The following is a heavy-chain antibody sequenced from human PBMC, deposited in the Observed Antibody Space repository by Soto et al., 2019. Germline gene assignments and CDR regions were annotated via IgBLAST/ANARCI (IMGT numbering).Heavy chain of an antibody. V-gene: IGHV4-34*01. CDR1: GGSFSGYY. J-gene: IGHJ5*02. Sequence: SETLSLTCAVYGGSFSGYYWSWIRQPPGKGLEWIGEINHSGSTNYNPSLKSRVTISVDTSKNQFSLKLSSVTAADTAVYYCARGRPVELPMRNWFDPWGQGTPVTVSS. CDR2: INHSGST. D-gene: IGHD1-7*01. CDR3: ARGRPVELPMRNWFDP.